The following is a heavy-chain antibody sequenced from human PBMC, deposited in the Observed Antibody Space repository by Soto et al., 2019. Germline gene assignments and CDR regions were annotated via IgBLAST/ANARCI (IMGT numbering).Heavy chain of an antibody. D-gene: IGHD2-8*02. J-gene: IGHJ4*02. CDR1: GGSISSYY. V-gene: IGHV4-59*01. CDR3: ASRSGGNFDY. Sequence: QVQLQESGPGLVKPSETLSLTCTVSGGSISSYYWSWIRQPPGKGLEWIGYIYYSGSTNYNHSLQSRVNRSADTTKNQFSLMLTSVSAPGTAVYYCASRSGGNFDYWGQGTLVTVSS. CDR2: IYYSGST.